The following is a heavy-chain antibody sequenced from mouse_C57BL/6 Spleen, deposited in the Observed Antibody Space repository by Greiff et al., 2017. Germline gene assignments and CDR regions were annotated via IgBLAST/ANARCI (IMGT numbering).Heavy chain of an antibody. D-gene: IGHD1-1*01. CDR2: ISSGGDYI. V-gene: IGHV5-9-1*02. CDR1: GFTFSSYA. CDR3: TRDPYGSSYWYFDV. J-gene: IGHJ1*03. Sequence: DVMLVESGEGLVKPGGSLKLSCAASGFTFSSYAMSWVRQTPEKRLEWVAYISSGGDYIYYADTVKGRFTISRDNARNTLYLQMSSLKSEDTAMYYCTRDPYGSSYWYFDVWGTGTTVTVSS.